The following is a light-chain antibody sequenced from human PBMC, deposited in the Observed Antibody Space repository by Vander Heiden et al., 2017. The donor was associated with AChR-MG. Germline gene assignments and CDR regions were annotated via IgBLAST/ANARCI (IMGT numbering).Light chain of an antibody. CDR2: KAS. Sequence: DIQMTQSPSTLSASVGDRVTITCRASQSISSWLAWYQQKPGKAPKLLIYKASSLESGVPSRFSGSGSGTEFTLTISSLQPDDFATYYCQQDNSYPYTFGQRTKLEIK. V-gene: IGKV1-5*03. CDR1: QSISSW. J-gene: IGKJ2*01. CDR3: QQDNSYPYT.